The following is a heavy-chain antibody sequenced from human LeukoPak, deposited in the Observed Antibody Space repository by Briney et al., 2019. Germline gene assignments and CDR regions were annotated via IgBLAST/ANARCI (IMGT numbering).Heavy chain of an antibody. CDR1: GGSFSGYY. CDR3: ARVRLRATPNWFDP. CDR2: INHSGST. J-gene: IGHJ5*02. Sequence: SETLSLTCAVYGGSFSGYYWSWIRQPPGKGLEWIGEINHSGSTNYIPSLKSRVTISVDTSKNQFSLKLSSVTAADTAVYYCARVRLRATPNWFDPWGQGTLVTVSS. D-gene: IGHD4-17*01. V-gene: IGHV4-34*01.